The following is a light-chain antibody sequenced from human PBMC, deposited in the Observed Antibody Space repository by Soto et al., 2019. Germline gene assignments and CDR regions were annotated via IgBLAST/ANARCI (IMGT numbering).Light chain of an antibody. J-gene: IGLJ2*01. CDR3: QVWDSSSVV. Sequence: SYELTQPASVSVAAGETARITCGGNNIGSKSVHWYQQKPGQAPVLVIYYDSDRPSGIPERFSGSNSGNTATLTLSRVEAGDEADYYCQVWDSSSVVFGGGTKLTVL. V-gene: IGLV3-21*04. CDR1: NIGSKS. CDR2: YDS.